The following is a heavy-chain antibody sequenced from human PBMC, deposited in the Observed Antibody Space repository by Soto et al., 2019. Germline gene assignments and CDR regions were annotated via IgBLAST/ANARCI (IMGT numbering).Heavy chain of an antibody. CDR1: GFTFSSYA. J-gene: IGHJ6*02. Sequence: GGSLRLSCAASGFTFSSYAMHWVRQAPGKGLEWVAVISYDGSNKYYADSVKGRFTISRDNSKNTLYLQMNSLRAEDTAVYFCARAPYQDYGDSYYSYALDAGGPGLTVTVSS. V-gene: IGHV3-30-3*01. CDR2: ISYDGSNK. D-gene: IGHD4-17*01. CDR3: ARAPYQDYGDSYYSYALDA.